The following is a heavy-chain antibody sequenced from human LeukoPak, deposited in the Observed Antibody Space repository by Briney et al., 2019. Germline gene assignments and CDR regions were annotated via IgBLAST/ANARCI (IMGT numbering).Heavy chain of an antibody. CDR1: GYTLTELS. D-gene: IGHD2-2*02. CDR2: FDPEDGET. J-gene: IGHJ6*02. CDR3: ATATVVPAAIPNYYYGMDV. V-gene: IGHV1-24*01. Sequence: GASVKVSCKVSGYTLTELSMHWVRQAPGKGLEWMGGFDPEDGETIYAQKFQGRVTMTEDTSTDTAYMELSSLRSEDTAVYYCATATVVPAAIPNYYYGMDVWGQGTTVTVSS.